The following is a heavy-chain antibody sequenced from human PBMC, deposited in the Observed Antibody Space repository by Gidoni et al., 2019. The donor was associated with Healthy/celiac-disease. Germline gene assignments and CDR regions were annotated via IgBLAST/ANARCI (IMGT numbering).Heavy chain of an antibody. V-gene: IGHV4-30-4*01. CDR2: IYYSGST. J-gene: IGHJ5*02. D-gene: IGHD3-22*01. CDR3: AREYYYDSSGYYRFDP. Sequence: PGKALEWIGYIYYSGSTYYNPSLKSRVTISVDTSKNQFSLKLSSVTAADPAVYYCAREYYYDSSGYYRFDPWGQGTLVTVSS.